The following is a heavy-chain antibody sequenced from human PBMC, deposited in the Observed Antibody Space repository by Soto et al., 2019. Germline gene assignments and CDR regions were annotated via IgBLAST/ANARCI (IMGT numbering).Heavy chain of an antibody. J-gene: IGHJ5*02. V-gene: IGHV4-34*01. CDR1: GGSFSGYY. D-gene: IGHD6-13*01. CDR3: AGGRRLWAAAGTGWFDP. Sequence: SETLSLTCAVYGGSFSGYYWSWIRQPPGKGLEWIGEINHSGSTNYNPSLKSRVTISVDTSKNQFSLKLSSVTAADTAVYYCAGGRRLWAAAGTGWFDPWGQGTLVTVSS. CDR2: INHSGST.